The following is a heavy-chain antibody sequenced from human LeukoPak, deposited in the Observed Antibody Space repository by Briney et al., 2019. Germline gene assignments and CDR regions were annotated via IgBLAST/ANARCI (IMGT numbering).Heavy chain of an antibody. Sequence: GGSLRLSCAASGFTFSSYGMHWVRQAPGKGLEWVAFIRYDGSNKYYADSVKCRFTISRDNSKNTLYLQMNSLRAEDTAVYYCAKDLFRYYDFWSGYYIDYWGQGTLVTVS. D-gene: IGHD3-3*01. CDR1: GFTFSSYG. CDR2: IRYDGSNK. J-gene: IGHJ4*02. V-gene: IGHV3-30*02. CDR3: AKDLFRYYDFWSGYYIDY.